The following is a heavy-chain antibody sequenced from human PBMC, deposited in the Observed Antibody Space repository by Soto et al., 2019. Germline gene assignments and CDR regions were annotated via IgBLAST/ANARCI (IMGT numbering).Heavy chain of an antibody. V-gene: IGHV2-5*02. D-gene: IGHD1-1*01. CDR2: LYLDNDK. Sequence: QITLKESGPTRVKPTQTLTLTCTFSGFSLSTSGVGVGWIRQPPGKALEPLALLYLDNDKRYSTSLKSRLTITKGTSKNQVVLKVTNVDPVDTATYYCAHGAGLQGNWNGGSFDVWGQGALVTVCS. CDR3: AHGAGLQGNWNGGSFDV. J-gene: IGHJ4*02. CDR1: GFSLSTSGVG.